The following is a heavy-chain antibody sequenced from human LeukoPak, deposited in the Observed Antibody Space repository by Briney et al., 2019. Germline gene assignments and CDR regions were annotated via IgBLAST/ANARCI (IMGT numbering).Heavy chain of an antibody. CDR3: ARDRRQRDYFDF. D-gene: IGHD1-1*01. CDR2: VYSSGSL. Sequence: PSETLSLTCTVSGGSINIRNYYWAWIRQPPGRQLEWIGSVYSSGSLHYNPSLKSRVTILVDTSKNQFSLKLNSVTAADTAVYYCARDRRQRDYFDFWGQGARVSVSS. CDR1: GGSINIRNYY. V-gene: IGHV4-39*07. J-gene: IGHJ4*02.